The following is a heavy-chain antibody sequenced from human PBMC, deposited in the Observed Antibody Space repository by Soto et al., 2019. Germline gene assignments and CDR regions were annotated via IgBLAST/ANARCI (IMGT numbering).Heavy chain of an antibody. V-gene: IGHV3-23*01. D-gene: IGHD2-21*02. Sequence: PGGSLRLSCAAAGFTFSNYAMSWVRQAPGKGLEWVSGIYASGGYTYYADSVKGRFTISRDNSKNTLYLQMNSLRAEDTAVYYCAKDRCGGDCYFFDSWGQGTLVTVSS. CDR1: GFTFSNYA. CDR3: AKDRCGGDCYFFDS. J-gene: IGHJ4*02. CDR2: IYASGGYT.